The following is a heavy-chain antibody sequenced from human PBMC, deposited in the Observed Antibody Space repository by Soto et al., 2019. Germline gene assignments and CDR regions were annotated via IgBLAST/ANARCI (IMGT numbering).Heavy chain of an antibody. J-gene: IGHJ4*02. CDR3: PFGWGGGHEGY. D-gene: IGHD5-12*01. CDR2: ISGSGDRT. CDR1: GLTFSAYP. V-gene: IGHV3-23*01. Sequence: EVQKLESGGGLVQPGGSLRLSCAASGLTFSAYPMSWVRQAPGKGLEWVSSISGSGDRTYYADSVKGRFTISRDNSKNTLYLQMNSLRGEATAVYFCPFGWGGGHEGYWGQGTLVTVSS.